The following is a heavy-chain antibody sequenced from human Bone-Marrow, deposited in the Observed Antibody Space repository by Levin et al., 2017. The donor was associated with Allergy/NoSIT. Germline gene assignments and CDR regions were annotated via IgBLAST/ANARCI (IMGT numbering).Heavy chain of an antibody. Sequence: GGSLRLSCAASGFTFSTYAMSWVRRAPGKGLEWVSAISGGGGVSYYADPVRGRFTISRDNSKNTLYLQLNSLRAEDTAIYYCAKGPRGGNSGYDAYYFDYWGQGTLVTVSS. CDR2: ISGGGGVS. V-gene: IGHV3-23*01. CDR3: AKGPRGGNSGYDAYYFDY. J-gene: IGHJ4*02. CDR1: GFTFSTYA. D-gene: IGHD5-12*01.